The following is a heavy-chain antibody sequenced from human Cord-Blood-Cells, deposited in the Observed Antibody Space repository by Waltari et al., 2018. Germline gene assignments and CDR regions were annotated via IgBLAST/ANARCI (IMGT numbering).Heavy chain of an antibody. J-gene: IGHJ4*02. CDR1: GGSISSYY. D-gene: IGHD1-7*01. V-gene: IGHV4-59*01. CDR2: IYYSGST. CDR3: ARAITGTTFDY. Sequence: QVQLQESGPGLVKPSETLSLTCTVSGGSISSYYWSWIRQPPGKGMEWIGYIYYSGSTNNNPTLKGRVTISVGTSKNQFSLKLSSVTAADTAVYYWARAITGTTFDYWGQGTLVTVSS.